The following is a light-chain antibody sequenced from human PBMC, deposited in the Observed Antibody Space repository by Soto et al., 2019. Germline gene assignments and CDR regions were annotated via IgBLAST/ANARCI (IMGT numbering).Light chain of an antibody. V-gene: IGKV1-8*01. CDR1: QGISSY. CDR3: QQYNYWPRT. Sequence: AILMTQSPSSLSASTGDRVTITCRASQGISSYLAWYQQKPGKAPKLLIYAASTLQSGVPSRFSGSGSGTDFTLTISSLQSEDFAVYYCQQYNYWPRTFGQGTKVDI. J-gene: IGKJ1*01. CDR2: AAS.